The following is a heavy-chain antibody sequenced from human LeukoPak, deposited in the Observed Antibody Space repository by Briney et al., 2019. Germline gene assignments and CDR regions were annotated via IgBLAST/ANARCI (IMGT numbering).Heavy chain of an antibody. V-gene: IGHV3-9*01. CDR3: AREMLAAVAAHS. CDR1: GFTFYDYA. Sequence: QPGRSLRLSCAVSGFTFYDYAMQWVRQAPGKGREWVSGISWNSGRIVYADSVKGRFTIARENAKNSMYLQMNSLRAEDTAVSYCAREMLAAVAAHSWGQGTLVTVSS. J-gene: IGHJ4*02. CDR2: ISWNSGRI. D-gene: IGHD6-19*01.